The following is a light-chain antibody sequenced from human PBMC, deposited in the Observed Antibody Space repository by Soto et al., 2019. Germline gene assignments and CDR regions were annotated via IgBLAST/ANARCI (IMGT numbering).Light chain of an antibody. CDR2: AAS. CDR1: QSISSY. Sequence: DIQMTQSPSSVGDRVTITCRASQSISSYLNWYQQKPGKAPKLLIYAASSLQSGVPSRFSGSGSGTDFTLTISSQQPEDFATYYCQQSYSTPYTFGQGTKLEIK. V-gene: IGKV1-39*01. CDR3: QQSYSTPYT. J-gene: IGKJ2*01.